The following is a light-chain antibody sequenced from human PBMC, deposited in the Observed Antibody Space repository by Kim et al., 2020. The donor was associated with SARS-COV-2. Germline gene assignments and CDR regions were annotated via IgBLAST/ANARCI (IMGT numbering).Light chain of an antibody. CDR3: GTWDSSLSAGV. J-gene: IGLJ3*02. Sequence: GQKVACSWCGSSASIGNNCVVWYQQLPGTAPKLLIYDNKMRPSGIPDRFSGSKYGTSATLGSTGLQTGDEADYYCGTWDSSLSAGVFGGGTKVTVL. CDR1: SASIGNNC. CDR2: DNK. V-gene: IGLV1-51*01.